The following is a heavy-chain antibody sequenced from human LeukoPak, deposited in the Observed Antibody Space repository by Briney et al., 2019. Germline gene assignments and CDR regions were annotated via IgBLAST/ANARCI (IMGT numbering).Heavy chain of an antibody. D-gene: IGHD4-17*01. CDR1: GFTFSRYS. V-gene: IGHV3-48*01. J-gene: IGHJ4*02. CDR2: ISSSSRTI. CDR3: GRDLPTVTSIDY. Sequence: GGSLRLSCAASGFTFSRYSMNWVRQAPGKGLEWVSYISSSSRTIHYADSVKGRFTISRDNAKNSLYLQMNSLRAEDTAVYYCGRDLPTVTSIDYWGQGTLVTVSS.